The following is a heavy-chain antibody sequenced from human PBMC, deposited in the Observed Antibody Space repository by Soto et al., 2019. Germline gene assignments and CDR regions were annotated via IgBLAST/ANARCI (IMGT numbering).Heavy chain of an antibody. V-gene: IGHV3-30*02. J-gene: IGHJ4*02. Sequence: GGSLRVSCVGSGFIFSNNVMHWVRQTPGKGLEWVAFMSYDGSDTFYADSVKGRFTISRDNSKNTLFLHMSNLRAEDTAMYYCTIVRVADSALDHWGQGTLVTVSS. CDR1: GFIFSNNV. D-gene: IGHD3-10*02. CDR2: MSYDGSDT. CDR3: TIVRVADSALDH.